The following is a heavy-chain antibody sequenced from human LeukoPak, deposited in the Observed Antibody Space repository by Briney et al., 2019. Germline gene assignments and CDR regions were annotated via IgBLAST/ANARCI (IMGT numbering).Heavy chain of an antibody. J-gene: IGHJ4*02. CDR2: INPNSGGT. Sequence: ASVKVSCKASGYTFTGYYMHWVRQAPGQGPEWMGWINPNSGGTNYAQKFQGRVTMTRDTSISTAYMELSRLRSDDTAVYYCARGPVLRFLEWFTNYYFDYWGQGTLVTVSS. CDR1: GYTFTGYY. V-gene: IGHV1-2*02. CDR3: ARGPVLRFLEWFTNYYFDY. D-gene: IGHD3-3*01.